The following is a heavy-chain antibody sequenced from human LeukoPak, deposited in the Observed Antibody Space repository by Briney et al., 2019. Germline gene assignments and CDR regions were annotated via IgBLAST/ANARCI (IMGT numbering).Heavy chain of an antibody. V-gene: IGHV3-23*01. J-gene: IGHJ4*02. CDR1: GFAFNYRS. CDR3: AKMAIAQGATQGSGWLQFDL. Sequence: PGGSLRLSCAASGFAFNYRSMTWVRQAPGKGLEWISLITGSGGTTYVADSVKGRFVISRDNSKNSLFLQLSSLRPEDTAIYYCAKMAIAQGATQGSGWLQFDLWGQGTLVTVSS. CDR2: ITGSGGTT. D-gene: IGHD2-21*01.